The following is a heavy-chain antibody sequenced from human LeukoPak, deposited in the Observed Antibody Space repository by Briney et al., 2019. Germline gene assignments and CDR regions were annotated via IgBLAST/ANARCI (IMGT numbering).Heavy chain of an antibody. D-gene: IGHD4-17*01. CDR3: ARGNYGDYSDAFDI. CDR2: IYTSGST. Sequence: SETLSLTCTVSGGSISSYYWSWIRQPAGKGLEWIGRIYTSGSTNYNPSLKSRVTMSVDTSKNKFSLKLSSVSAADTAVYYCARGNYGDYSDAFDIWGQGTMVTVSS. J-gene: IGHJ3*02. CDR1: GGSISSYY. V-gene: IGHV4-4*07.